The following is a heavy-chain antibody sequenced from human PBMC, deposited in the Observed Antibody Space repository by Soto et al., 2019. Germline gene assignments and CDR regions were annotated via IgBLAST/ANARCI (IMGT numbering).Heavy chain of an antibody. CDR3: ARVVAIAAAARWFDP. CDR1: GYTFTSYG. D-gene: IGHD6-13*01. CDR2: ISAYNGNT. V-gene: IGHV1-18*01. J-gene: IGHJ5*02. Sequence: SVKVSCKASGYTFTSYGISWVRQAPGQGLEWMGWISAYNGNTNYAQKLQGRVTMTTDTSTSTAYMELRSLRSDDTAVYYCARVVAIAAAARWFDPWGQGTLVTVSS.